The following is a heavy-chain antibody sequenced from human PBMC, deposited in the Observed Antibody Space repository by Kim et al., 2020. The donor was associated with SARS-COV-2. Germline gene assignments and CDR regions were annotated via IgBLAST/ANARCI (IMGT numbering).Heavy chain of an antibody. J-gene: IGHJ5*02. Sequence: TTDYAATVKGRFTISRDDSKNTLYLQMNSLKTEDTAVYYCTTELSGWFDPWGQGTLVTVSS. CDR3: TTELSGWFDP. CDR2: TT. V-gene: IGHV3-15*01. D-gene: IGHD2-2*01.